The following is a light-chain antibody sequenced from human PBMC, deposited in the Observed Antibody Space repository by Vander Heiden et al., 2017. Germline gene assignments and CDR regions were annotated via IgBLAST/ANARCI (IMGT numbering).Light chain of an antibody. CDR2: AAS. Sequence: DIQLTQSPSFLSASVGDRVTITCRASQGISTHLGWYQQKPGKAPKLLIAAASTLQSGVPPRFSGSGSGTEFTLTVSSLQPEDFATYYCQQLNNSPLTFGHGTKVDIK. J-gene: IGKJ3*01. CDR3: QQLNNSPLT. V-gene: IGKV1-9*01. CDR1: QGISTH.